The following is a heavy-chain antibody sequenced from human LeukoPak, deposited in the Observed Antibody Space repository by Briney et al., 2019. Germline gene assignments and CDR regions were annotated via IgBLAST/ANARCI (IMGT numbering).Heavy chain of an antibody. J-gene: IGHJ5*02. CDR1: GGSISSGSYY. V-gene: IGHV4-61*02. D-gene: IGHD3-22*01. Sequence: SQTLSLTCTVSGGSISSGSYYWSRIRQPAGKGLEWIGRIYTSGSTNYNPSLKSRVTISVDTSKNQFSLKPSSVTAADTAVYYCASSESGYYSNWFDPWGQGTLVTVSS. CDR2: IYTSGST. CDR3: ASSESGYYSNWFDP.